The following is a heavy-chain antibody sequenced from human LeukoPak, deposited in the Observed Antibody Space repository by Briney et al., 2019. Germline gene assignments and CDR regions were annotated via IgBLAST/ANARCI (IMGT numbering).Heavy chain of an antibody. CDR3: ARGPLPRSDYYDSSGYYPEYNWFDP. CDR2: MNPNSGNT. Sequence: ASVKVSCKASGYTFTSYDINWVRQATRQGLEWMGGMNPNSGNTGYAQKFQGRVTITRNTSISTAYMELSSLRSEDTAVYYCARGPLPRSDYYDSSGYYPEYNWFDPWGQGTLVTVSS. CDR1: GYTFTSYD. J-gene: IGHJ5*02. D-gene: IGHD3-22*01. V-gene: IGHV1-8*03.